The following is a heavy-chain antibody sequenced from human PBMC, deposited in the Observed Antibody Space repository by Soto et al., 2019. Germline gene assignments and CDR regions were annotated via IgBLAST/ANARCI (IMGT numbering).Heavy chain of an antibody. CDR3: ARSSGWRQVGVYNYGLDV. V-gene: IGHV3-11*06. Sequence: QVQLVESGGGWVKPGESLRLSCIGSGFFLSNNWMTWIRQAPGKGLEWVSYISASGDCRIYADSLKGRFTISRDDARNSLWLQINSLTAEDTAVYYCARSSGWRQVGVYNYGLDVWGQGTTVIVSS. CDR1: GFFLSNNW. J-gene: IGHJ6*02. CDR2: ISASGDCR. D-gene: IGHD2-8*01.